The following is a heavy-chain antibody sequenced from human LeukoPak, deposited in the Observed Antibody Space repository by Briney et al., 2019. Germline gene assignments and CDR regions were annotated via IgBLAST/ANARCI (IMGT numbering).Heavy chain of an antibody. J-gene: IGHJ4*02. V-gene: IGHV4-4*07. CDR2: IYTSGST. Sequence: PSETLSLTCTVSAGSISSYYWSWLRQPDGKGLEWIGRIYTSGSTNYNPSLKSRVTMSVDTSKNQFSLKLSSVTAADTAVYYCARDRFTGGIDYWGQGTLVTVSS. CDR1: AGSISSYY. D-gene: IGHD2-8*02. CDR3: ARDRFTGGIDY.